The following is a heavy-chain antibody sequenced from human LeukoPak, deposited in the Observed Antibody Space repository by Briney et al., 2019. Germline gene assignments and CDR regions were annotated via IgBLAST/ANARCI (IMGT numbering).Heavy chain of an antibody. CDR2: ISAYNGNT. CDR3: ARDQREYQLFYATGWYFDL. V-gene: IGHV1-18*01. D-gene: IGHD2-2*01. CDR1: GYTFTSYG. Sequence: ASVKVSCKASGYTFTSYGISWVRQAPGQGLEWMGWISAYNGNTNYAQKLQGRVTMTTDTSTSTAYMELRSLRSDDTAVYYCARDQREYQLFYATGWYFDLWGRGTLVTVSS. J-gene: IGHJ2*01.